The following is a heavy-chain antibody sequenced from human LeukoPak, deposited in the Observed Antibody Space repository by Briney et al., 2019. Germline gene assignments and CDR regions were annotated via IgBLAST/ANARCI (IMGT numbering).Heavy chain of an antibody. D-gene: IGHD2-2*02. V-gene: IGHV5-51*01. Sequence: GEALKISCKGSGYSFTSYWIGLVRQMPGKGLEWVGIIYPGDSDTRYSPSFQGQVTISADKSISTAYLQWSSLKASDTAMYYCARQLYCSSTSCYNHYGMDVWGQGTTVTVSS. J-gene: IGHJ6*02. CDR1: GYSFTSYW. CDR2: IYPGDSDT. CDR3: ARQLYCSSTSCYNHYGMDV.